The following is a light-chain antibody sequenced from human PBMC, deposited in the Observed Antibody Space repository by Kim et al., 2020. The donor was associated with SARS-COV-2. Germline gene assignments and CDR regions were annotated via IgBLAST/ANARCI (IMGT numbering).Light chain of an antibody. CDR2: PTN. Sequence: GQRVTISCSASSSNIGSNTVNWYQQFPGTAPTPLIYPTNQRPSGVPDRFSGSKSATAASLAISGLQSEDEADYYCAAWDASLRAWVFGGGTQLTVL. V-gene: IGLV1-44*01. J-gene: IGLJ3*02. CDR3: AAWDASLRAWV. CDR1: SSNIGSNT.